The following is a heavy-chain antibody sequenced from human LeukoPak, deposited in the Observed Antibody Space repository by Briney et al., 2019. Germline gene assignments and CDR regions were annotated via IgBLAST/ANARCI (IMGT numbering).Heavy chain of an antibody. CDR3: ARDALNVWGSYSDY. Sequence: GRSQRLLRASSGFPLSNYWMSGVRHAPRNWLEWVSGISVCGDKTKYAGSVQGRFTISRDNPKNTVFLQMNSMRAEDTAVYYCARDALNVWGSYSDYWGQGTLVTVSS. CDR1: GFPLSNYW. J-gene: IGHJ4*02. CDR2: ISVCGDKT. D-gene: IGHD3-16*01. V-gene: IGHV3-23*01.